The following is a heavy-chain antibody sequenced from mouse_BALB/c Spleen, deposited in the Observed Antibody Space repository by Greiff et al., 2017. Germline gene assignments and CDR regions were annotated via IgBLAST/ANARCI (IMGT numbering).Heavy chain of an antibody. CDR2: ISDGGSYT. CDR3: ARDQGYGSLDY. D-gene: IGHD1-1*01. CDR1: GFTFSDYY. J-gene: IGHJ2*01. V-gene: IGHV5-4*02. Sequence: EVQVVESGGGLVKPGGSLKLSCAASGFTFSDYYMYWVRQTPEKRLEWVATISDGGSYTYYPDSVKGRFTISRDNAKNNLYLQMSSLKSEDTAMYYCARDQGYGSLDYWGQGTTLTVSS.